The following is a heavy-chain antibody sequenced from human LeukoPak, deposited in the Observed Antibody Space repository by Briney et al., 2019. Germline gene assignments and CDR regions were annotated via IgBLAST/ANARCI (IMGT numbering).Heavy chain of an antibody. CDR2: IYHSGST. V-gene: IGHV4-30-2*01. J-gene: IGHJ3*02. Sequence: SETLSLTCAVSGGSISSGGYSWSWIRQPPGKGLEWIGCIYHSGSTYYNPSLKSRVTISVDRSKSQFSLKLSSVTAADTAVYYCARVSEYYLNAFDIWGQGTMVTVSS. D-gene: IGHD3-16*01. CDR1: GGSISSGGYS. CDR3: ARVSEYYLNAFDI.